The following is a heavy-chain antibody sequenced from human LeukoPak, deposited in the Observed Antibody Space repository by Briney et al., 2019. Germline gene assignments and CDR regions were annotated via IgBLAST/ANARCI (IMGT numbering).Heavy chain of an antibody. D-gene: IGHD2-2*01. Sequence: GGSLRLSCAASGFTFSSYGMHWVRQAPGKGLEWVAFIRYDGSNKYYADSVKGRFTISRDNSKNTLYLQMNSLRAEDTAVYYCAKMGYCSSTSCDDYWGQGTLVTVSS. V-gene: IGHV3-30*02. J-gene: IGHJ4*02. CDR3: AKMGYCSSTSCDDY. CDR1: GFTFSSYG. CDR2: IRYDGSNK.